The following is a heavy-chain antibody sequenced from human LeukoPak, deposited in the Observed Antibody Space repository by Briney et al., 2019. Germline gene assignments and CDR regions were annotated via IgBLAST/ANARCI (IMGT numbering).Heavy chain of an antibody. V-gene: IGHV4-39*07. CDR3: ARAFSGWSTVTSKNAFDI. Sequence: PSETLSLTCTVSGGSISSSSYYWGWIRQPPGKGLEWIGSIYYSGSTYYNPSLKSRVTISVDTSKNQFSLKLSSVTAADTAVYYCARAFSGWSTVTSKNAFDIWGQGTMVTVSS. J-gene: IGHJ3*02. CDR2: IYYSGST. CDR1: GGSISSSSYY. D-gene: IGHD4-17*01.